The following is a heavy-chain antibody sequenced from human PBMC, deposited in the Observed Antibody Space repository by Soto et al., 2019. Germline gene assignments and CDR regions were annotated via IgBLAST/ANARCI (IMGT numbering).Heavy chain of an antibody. CDR1: GYTFTGYY. D-gene: IGHD4-17*01. CDR2: INPNSGGT. V-gene: IGHV1-2*02. J-gene: IGHJ6*02. CDR3: ARGYIQGVLRGGYYGMDV. Sequence: QVQLVQSGAEVKKPGASVKVSCKASGYTFTGYYMHWVRQAPGQGLEWMGWINPNSGGTNYAQKFQGRVTMTRDTSISTAYMELSGLRSDDTAVYYCARGYIQGVLRGGYYGMDVWGQGTTVTVSS.